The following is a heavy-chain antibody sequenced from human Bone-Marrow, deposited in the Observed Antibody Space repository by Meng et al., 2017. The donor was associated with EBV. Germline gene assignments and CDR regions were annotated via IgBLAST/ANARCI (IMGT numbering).Heavy chain of an antibody. CDR1: GGSFRGSY. D-gene: IGHD3-9*01. CDR3: ARGGGYNILTGYYMSDY. Sequence: ADGLSEASESRSLPCAGYGGSFRGSYWSWIRQPPGKGLEWSGEINHSGSTNYNPSLKSRVTISVDTSKNQFSLKLSSVTAADTAVYYCARGGGYNILTGYYMSDYWGQGTLVTVSS. J-gene: IGHJ4*02. CDR2: INHSGST. V-gene: IGHV4-34*01.